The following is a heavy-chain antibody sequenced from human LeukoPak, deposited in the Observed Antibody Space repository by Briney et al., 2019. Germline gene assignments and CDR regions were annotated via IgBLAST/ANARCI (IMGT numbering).Heavy chain of an antibody. J-gene: IGHJ4*02. CDR1: GGTFSSYA. CDR2: IIPIFGTA. D-gene: IGHD5-12*01. V-gene: IGHV1-69*01. Sequence: GSSVKVSCKASGGTFSSYAISWVRQAPGQGLEWMGGIIPIFGTANYAQKFQGRVTITADESTSTAYMELSSLRSEDTAVYYCARGLRRGYSGYDTFDYWGQGTLVTVSS. CDR3: ARGLRRGYSGYDTFDY.